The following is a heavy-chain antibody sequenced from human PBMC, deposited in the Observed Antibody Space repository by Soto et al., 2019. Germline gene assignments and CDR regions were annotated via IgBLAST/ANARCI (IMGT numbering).Heavy chain of an antibody. V-gene: IGHV3-30-3*01. CDR1: GFTFSSYA. J-gene: IGHJ6*02. CDR3: ARDGGSRSYYDYYYYYYGMDV. CDR2: ISYDGSNK. D-gene: IGHD3-10*01. Sequence: GGSLRLSCAASGFTFSSYAMHWVRQAPGKGLEWVAVISYDGSNKYYADSVKGRFTISRDNSRNTLYLQMNSLRAEDTAVYYCARDGGSRSYYDYYYYYYGMDVWGQGTTVTVSS.